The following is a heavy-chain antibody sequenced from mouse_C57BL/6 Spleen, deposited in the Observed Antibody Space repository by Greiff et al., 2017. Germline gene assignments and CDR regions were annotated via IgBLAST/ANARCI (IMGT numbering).Heavy chain of an antibody. D-gene: IGHD4-1*01. CDR3: ARQLGRRDIDD. J-gene: IGHJ4*01. V-gene: IGHV5-9*01. CDR1: GFTFSSYT. Sequence: EVQLLESGAGLVKPGGSLKLSCAASGFTFSSYTMSWVRQTPEKRLEWVATISGGGGNTYYPQSVKGRFTISRDNAKNTLYLQMSSLRSEDTALYYGARQLGRRDIDDWGKGTSVTVSS. CDR2: ISGGGGNT.